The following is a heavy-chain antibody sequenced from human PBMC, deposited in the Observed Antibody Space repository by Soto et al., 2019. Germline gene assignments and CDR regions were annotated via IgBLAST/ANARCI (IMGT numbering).Heavy chain of an antibody. D-gene: IGHD2-21*01. CDR2: IYYSGST. Sequence: QVQLQESGPGLVKPSETLSLTCTVSGGSISSYYWSWIRQPPGKGLEWIGYIYYSGSTNYNPSLKSRVTISVDTSKNQFSLKLSSVTAADTAVYHCARGGHIPDSWFDPWGQGTLVTVSS. J-gene: IGHJ5*02. V-gene: IGHV4-59*01. CDR3: ARGGHIPDSWFDP. CDR1: GGSISSYY.